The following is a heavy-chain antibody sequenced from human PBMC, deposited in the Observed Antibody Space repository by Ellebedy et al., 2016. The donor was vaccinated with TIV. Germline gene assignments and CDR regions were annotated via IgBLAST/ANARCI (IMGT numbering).Heavy chain of an antibody. CDR3: ARQTRGWYGLIDY. V-gene: IGHV4-39*01. CDR1: GGSISSGSYY. CDR2: VYYSGST. Sequence: MPGGSLRLSCNVSGGSISSGSYYWGWIRQPPGKGLEWIGNVYYSGSTFYNPSLKSRVTISVDTSKNQFSLKLYSVTATDTDVYYCARQTRGWYGLIDYWGQGTLVTVSS. J-gene: IGHJ4*02. D-gene: IGHD6-19*01.